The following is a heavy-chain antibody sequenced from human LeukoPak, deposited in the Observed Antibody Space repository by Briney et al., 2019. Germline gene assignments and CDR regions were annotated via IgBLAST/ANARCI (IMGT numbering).Heavy chain of an antibody. V-gene: IGHV1-2*02. CDR2: INPNSGGT. CDR1: GYTFTGYY. D-gene: IGHD3-10*01. Sequence: GASVKVSCKASGYTFTGYYMHWVRQAPGQGLEWMGWINPNSGGTNYAQKFQGRVTMTRDTSISTAYMELSRLRSDDTAVYYCARVRGSITVVRRYYGMDVWGQGTTVTVSS. CDR3: ARVRGSITVVRRYYGMDV. J-gene: IGHJ6*02.